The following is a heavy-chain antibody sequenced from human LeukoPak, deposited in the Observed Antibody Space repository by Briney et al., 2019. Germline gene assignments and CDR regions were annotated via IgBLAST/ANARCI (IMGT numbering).Heavy chain of an antibody. D-gene: IGHD3-22*01. J-gene: IGHJ4*02. CDR3: ARVQYYDSSDY. CDR1: GFTFSSYS. V-gene: IGHV3-48*01. CDR2: ISSSRSTI. Sequence: GGSLRLSCAASGFTFSSYSMNWVRQAPGKGLEWVSYISSSRSTIYYADSVKGRFTISRDNAKNSLYLQMNSLRAEDTAVYYCARVQYYDSSDYWGQGTLVTVSS.